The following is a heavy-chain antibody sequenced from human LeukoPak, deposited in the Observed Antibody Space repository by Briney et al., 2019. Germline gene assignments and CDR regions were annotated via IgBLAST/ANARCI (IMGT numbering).Heavy chain of an antibody. D-gene: IGHD2-8*01. CDR2: IAGDSGST. CDR1: EFTFGTYV. CDR3: AKGSTNARPYYFDY. J-gene: IGHJ4*02. Sequence: GGSLRLSCAASEFTFGTYVMSWVRQAPGRGLEWVSAIAGDSGSTYHADSVKGRFTISRDNSKNTLYLQMNSLRAEDTAVYYCAKGSTNARPYYFDYWGQGSLVTVSS. V-gene: IGHV3-23*01.